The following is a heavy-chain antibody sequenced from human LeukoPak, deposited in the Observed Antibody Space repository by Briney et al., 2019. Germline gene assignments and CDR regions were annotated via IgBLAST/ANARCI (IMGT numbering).Heavy chain of an antibody. CDR3: ARAIPGYDSSGYDY. J-gene: IGHJ4*02. CDR2: ISSNGGST. D-gene: IGHD3-22*01. Sequence: GGSLRLSCAASGFTFSSYAMHWVRQAPGKGLEYVSAISSNGGSTYYANSVKGRFTISRDNSKNTLYLLMGSLRAEDMAVYYCARAIPGYDSSGYDYWGQGTLVTVSS. V-gene: IGHV3-64*01. CDR1: GFTFSSYA.